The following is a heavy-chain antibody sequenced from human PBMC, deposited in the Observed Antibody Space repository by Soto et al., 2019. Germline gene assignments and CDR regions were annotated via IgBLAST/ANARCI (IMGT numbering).Heavy chain of an antibody. CDR3: EKGASTTVFAFNDY. CDR2: ISWNSGNL. Sequence: EVQLMESVGGSVQPGRSLRLSSAASGFTFDDYSMHWVRQGPGKGLEWVSSISWNSGNLGYAESLKGRFTISRDNAKNTLYQQMNSLRGEDTDLYYYEKGASTTVFAFNDYWGQGTVVTVSS. J-gene: IGHJ4*02. D-gene: IGHD4-17*01. CDR1: GFTFDDYS. V-gene: IGHV3-9*01.